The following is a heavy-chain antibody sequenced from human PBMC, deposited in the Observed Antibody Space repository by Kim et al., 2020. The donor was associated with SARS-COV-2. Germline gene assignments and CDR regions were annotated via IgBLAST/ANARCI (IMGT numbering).Heavy chain of an antibody. V-gene: IGHV3-30-3*01. CDR2: ISYDGSNK. J-gene: IGHJ4*02. CDR3: ARPRSGSYGGRGGYFDY. D-gene: IGHD1-26*01. CDR1: GFTFSSYA. Sequence: GGSLRLSCAASGFTFSSYAMHWVRQAPGKGLEWVAVISYDGSNKYYADSVKGRFTISRDNSKNTLYLQMNSLRAADTAVYYCARPRSGSYGGRGGYFDYWGQGTLVTVSS.